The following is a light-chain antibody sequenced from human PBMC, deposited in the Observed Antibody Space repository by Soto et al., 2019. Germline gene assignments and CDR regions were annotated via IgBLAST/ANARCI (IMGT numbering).Light chain of an antibody. J-gene: IGLJ3*02. V-gene: IGLV2-14*01. CDR2: EVS. CDR3: SSHTSTNTQV. Sequence: QSALTQPASVSGSPGQSITISCSGTSSDVGGYNYVSWYQQHPGKAPKLIIYEVSYRPSGISDRFSGSKSGNTASLTISGLQAEDEADYYCSSHTSTNTQVFGGGTKLTVL. CDR1: SSDVGGYNY.